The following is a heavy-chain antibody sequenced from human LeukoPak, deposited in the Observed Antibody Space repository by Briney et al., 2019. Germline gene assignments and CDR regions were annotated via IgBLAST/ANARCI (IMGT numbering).Heavy chain of an antibody. J-gene: IGHJ4*02. D-gene: IGHD6-19*01. CDR2: LKGKTDGGTT. V-gene: IGHV3-15*07. CDR3: TKRNSSGWYDY. CDR1: GFTFSSYW. Sequence: GGSLRLSCTASGFTFSSYWMNWVRQAPGKGLEWVGRLKGKTDGGTTDYAAPVKGRFTVSRDDSKNILYLQMNSLKIEDTAVYYCTKRNSSGWYDYWGQGTLVTVSS.